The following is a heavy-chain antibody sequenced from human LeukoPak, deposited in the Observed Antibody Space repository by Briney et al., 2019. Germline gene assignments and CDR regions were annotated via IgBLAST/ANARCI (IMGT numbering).Heavy chain of an antibody. V-gene: IGHV3-23*01. CDR3: ARQVGPDY. CDR1: GFIFSGST. D-gene: IGHD1-26*01. Sequence: PGGSLRLSCAASGFIFSGSTMHWVRQAPGKGLEWLSAISGSGGSTYYADSVKGRFTISRDNSRNILYLQMNSLRAEDTAVYYCARQVGPDYWGHGTLVTVSS. J-gene: IGHJ4*01. CDR2: ISGSGGST.